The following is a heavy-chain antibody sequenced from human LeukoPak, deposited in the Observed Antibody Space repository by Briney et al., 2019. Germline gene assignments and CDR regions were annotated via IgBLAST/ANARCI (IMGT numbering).Heavy chain of an antibody. V-gene: IGHV1-18*01. CDR1: GYTFTSYG. CDR2: ISAYNGNT. J-gene: IGHJ4*02. CDR3: ARFPRGWDPDY. D-gene: IGHD6-19*01. Sequence: ASVKVSCKASGYTFTSYGINWMRQAPGQGLEWMGWISAYNGNTKYAQKLQGRVTVTTDTSTSTAYMELRSLRSDDTAVYYCARFPRGWDPDYWGQGTLVTVSS.